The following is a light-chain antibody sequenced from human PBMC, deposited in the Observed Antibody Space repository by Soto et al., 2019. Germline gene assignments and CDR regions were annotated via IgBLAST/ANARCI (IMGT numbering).Light chain of an antibody. CDR3: QQRSDWLT. CDR2: DAS. J-gene: IGKJ4*01. CDR1: QTVSSY. V-gene: IGKV3-11*01. Sequence: ETVLTQSPATLSLSPGERATLSCRASQTVSSYLAWYQQKPGQAPRLLIYDASNRATGIPARFSGSGSGTDFTLTISSLEPEGFAVYYCQQRSDWLTFGGGTKVEIK.